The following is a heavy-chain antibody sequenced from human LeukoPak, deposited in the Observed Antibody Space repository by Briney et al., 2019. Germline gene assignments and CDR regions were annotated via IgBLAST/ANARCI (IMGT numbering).Heavy chain of an antibody. CDR1: GFSFLDHA. V-gene: IGHV3-9*01. Sequence: GRSLRLSCAASGFSFLDHAMHWVRQAPGRGLEWVSGISWNSVSIDYADSVKGRFAISRDNAKSSLYLQMNNLRPEDTALYYCAKVPGGGLTPHFDHWGQGTLVTVSS. CDR3: AKVPGGGLTPHFDH. D-gene: IGHD3-10*01. J-gene: IGHJ4*02. CDR2: ISWNSVSI.